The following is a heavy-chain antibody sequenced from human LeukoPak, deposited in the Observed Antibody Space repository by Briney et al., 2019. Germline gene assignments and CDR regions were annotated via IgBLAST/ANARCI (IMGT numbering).Heavy chain of an antibody. CDR2: MSPNSGDT. CDR1: GYTFTSYD. D-gene: IGHD5-12*01. CDR3: ARNLAATGDFDY. J-gene: IGHJ4*02. Sequence: ASVKVSCKASGYTFTSYDINWVRQATGQGLEWMGWMSPNSGDTGYAQKFQGRVSMTRETSISTAYMELSSLKSEDTAVYYCARNLAATGDFDYWGQGTLVAVSS. V-gene: IGHV1-8*01.